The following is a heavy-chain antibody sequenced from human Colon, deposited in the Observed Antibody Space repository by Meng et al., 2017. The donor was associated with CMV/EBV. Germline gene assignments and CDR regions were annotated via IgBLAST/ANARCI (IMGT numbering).Heavy chain of an antibody. Sequence: GGSLRLSCAASGFTFSSYGMHWVRQAPGKGLEWVAVIWYDGSNKYYADSVKDRFTISRDNSKNTLYLQMNSLRAEDTAVYYCAKDSGPRYYYDSSGYSLVDWGQGTLVTVSS. CDR3: AKDSGPRYYYDSSGYSLVD. CDR1: GFTFSSYG. V-gene: IGHV3-33*06. D-gene: IGHD3-22*01. J-gene: IGHJ4*02. CDR2: IWYDGSNK.